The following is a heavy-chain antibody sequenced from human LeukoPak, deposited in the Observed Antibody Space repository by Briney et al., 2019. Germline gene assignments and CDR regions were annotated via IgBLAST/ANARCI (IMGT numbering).Heavy chain of an antibody. CDR1: GVSISTYY. J-gene: IGHJ5*02. CDR3: ARDLPRENSYAYGFWFDP. D-gene: IGHD3-16*01. CDR2: MYIGGTR. Sequence: SQTLSLTCSVSGVSISTYYWTWIRQPAGKGLEWIGRMYIGGTRNYNPSLKSRVTMSIDTSKNQFSLKLSSVTAADTAVYYCARDLPRENSYAYGFWFDPWGQGTLVTVSS. V-gene: IGHV4-4*07.